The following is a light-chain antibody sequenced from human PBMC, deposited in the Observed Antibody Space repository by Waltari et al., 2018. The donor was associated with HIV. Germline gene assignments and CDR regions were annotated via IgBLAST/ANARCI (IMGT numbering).Light chain of an antibody. V-gene: IGLV2-11*01. J-gene: IGLJ3*02. Sequence: QSALTQPRSVSGSPGQSVPISCTGTSDDIGSHNAVSWYNQYPGKGPHLIMYDVSTRAAGVPDRFAGSKSGNTASLTISGSRAEDEADYNCCSDGGAYNGLCGGGTKVTVL. CDR2: DVS. CDR1: SDDIGSHNA. CDR3: CSDGGAYNGL.